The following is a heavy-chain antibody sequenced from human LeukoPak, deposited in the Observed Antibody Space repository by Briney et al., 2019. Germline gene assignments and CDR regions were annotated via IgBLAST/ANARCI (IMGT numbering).Heavy chain of an antibody. J-gene: IGHJ4*02. CDR3: ARGHSSGRDYYFDT. V-gene: IGHV1-18*01. Sequence: ASVKVSCKTSGYTFATYSINWVRQAPGQGLEWMEWISGYSGSTNYAQKLQGRVTMTTDTSTTTAYMELRSLKSDDTAVYYCARGHSSGRDYYFDTWGQGTLVTVSS. CDR2: ISGYSGST. CDR1: GYTFATYS. D-gene: IGHD6-19*01.